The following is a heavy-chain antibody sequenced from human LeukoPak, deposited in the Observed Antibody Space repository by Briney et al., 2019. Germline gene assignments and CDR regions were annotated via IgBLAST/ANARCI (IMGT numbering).Heavy chain of an antibody. CDR3: AKVYGSGYYYMDV. V-gene: IGHV3-23*01. CDR1: GFTFSSYE. J-gene: IGHJ6*03. CDR2: ISGSGGST. D-gene: IGHD3-10*01. Sequence: AGGSLRLSCAASGFTFSSYEMNWVRQAPGKGLEWVSAISGSGGSTYYADSVKGRFTISRDNSKNTLYLQMNSLRAEDTAVYYCAKVYGSGYYYMDVWGKGTTVTISS.